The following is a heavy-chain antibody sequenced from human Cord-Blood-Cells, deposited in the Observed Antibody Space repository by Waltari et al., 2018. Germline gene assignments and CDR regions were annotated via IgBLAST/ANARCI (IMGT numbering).Heavy chain of an antibody. CDR1: GGSFGGYY. V-gene: IGHV4-34*01. CDR3: ARRVDGDYYYYYGMDV. Sequence: QVQLQQWGAGLLKPSETMSLTCAVYGGSFGGYYWSWIRQPPGKGLEWIGEINHSGSTNYNPSLKSRVTISVDTSKNQFSLKLSSVTAADTAVYYCARRVDGDYYYYYGMDVWGQGTTVTVSS. J-gene: IGHJ6*02. D-gene: IGHD4-17*01. CDR2: INHSGST.